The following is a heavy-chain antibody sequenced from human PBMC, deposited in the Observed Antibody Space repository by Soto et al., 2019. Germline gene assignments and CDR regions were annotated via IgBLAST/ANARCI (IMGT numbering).Heavy chain of an antibody. V-gene: IGHV4-59*08. CDR1: GGSIRSDY. CDR2: IFNNGNT. J-gene: IGHJ4*02. D-gene: IGHD3-10*01. CDR3: ARHRFWEGLEF. Sequence: QVQLQESGPGLVKPSETLSLTCTVSGGSIRSDYWSWIRQPPGKGLECIAYIFNNGNTAYNPSLRSRVTISQDTSKNQFSLNLTSVTAADTAVYYCARHRFWEGLEFWGQGTLVTVSS.